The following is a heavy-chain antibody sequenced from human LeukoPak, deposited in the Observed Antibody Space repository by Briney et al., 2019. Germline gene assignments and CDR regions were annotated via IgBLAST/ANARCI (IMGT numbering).Heavy chain of an antibody. CDR3: AKDYYGSGSYRHFDY. V-gene: IGHV3-23*01. D-gene: IGHD3-10*01. CDR2: ISGSGGST. CDR1: GFTFSSYA. J-gene: IGHJ4*02. Sequence: SGGSLRLSCAASGFTFSSYAMSWVRQAPGKGLEWVSVISGSGGSTYYADPVKGRFTISRDNSKNTLYLQMNSLRAEDTAVYYCAKDYYGSGSYRHFDYWGQGTLVTVSS.